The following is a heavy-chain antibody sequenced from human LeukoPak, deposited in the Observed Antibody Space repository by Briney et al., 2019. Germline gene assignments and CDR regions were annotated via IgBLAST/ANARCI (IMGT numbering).Heavy chain of an antibody. CDR1: GGSISGSGSSYY. J-gene: IGHJ3*02. Sequence: SETLSLTCTVSGGSISGSGSSYYWVWIRQPPGKGLEWIGSIYYSGSTYYNPSLKSRVTISVDTSKNQFSLKLSSVTAADTAVYFCARTPRYSGNYYNAFDTWGQGTTVTVSS. CDR2: IYYSGST. V-gene: IGHV4-39*01. CDR3: ARTPRYSGNYYNAFDT. D-gene: IGHD1-26*01.